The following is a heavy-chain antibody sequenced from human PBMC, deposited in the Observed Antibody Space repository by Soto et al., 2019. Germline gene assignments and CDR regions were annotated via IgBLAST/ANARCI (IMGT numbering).Heavy chain of an antibody. CDR3: AKDGFITMVRGVILAYYYYYYMDV. CDR2: ISYDGSNK. J-gene: IGHJ6*03. V-gene: IGHV3-30*18. CDR1: GFTFSSHG. Sequence: QVQLVESGGGVVQPGRSLRLSCAASGFTFSSHGMHWVRQAPGKGLEWVAVISYDGSNKYYADSVKGRFTISRDNSKNTLYLQMNSLRAEDTAVYYCAKDGFITMVRGVILAYYYYYYMDVWGKGTTVTVSS. D-gene: IGHD3-10*01.